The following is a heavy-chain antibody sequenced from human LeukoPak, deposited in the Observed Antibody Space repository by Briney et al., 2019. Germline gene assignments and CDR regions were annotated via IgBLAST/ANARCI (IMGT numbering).Heavy chain of an antibody. J-gene: IGHJ4*02. CDR2: INPNTGVT. Sequence: VASVKVSCKTSGYTFTGYYIHWVRQAPGQGLEWMGWINPNTGVTNFAQTFQGRVTMTRDTSIKTAFMELSRLTSDDTAVYYCARVVGYCSGRGCYGLDYWGQGTLVTVSS. D-gene: IGHD2-15*01. CDR1: GYTFTGYY. V-gene: IGHV1-2*02. CDR3: ARVVGYCSGRGCYGLDY.